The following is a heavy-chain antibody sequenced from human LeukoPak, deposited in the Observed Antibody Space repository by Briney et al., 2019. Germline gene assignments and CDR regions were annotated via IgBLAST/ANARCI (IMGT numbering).Heavy chain of an antibody. V-gene: IGHV1-2*04. J-gene: IGHJ4*02. CDR2: INPNSGGA. CDR3: ARTQLVHTEFDS. D-gene: IGHD3-10*01. CDR1: GYTLTDYY. Sequence: ASVKVSCKASGYTLTDYYMHWVRQAPGQGLEWMGWINPNSGGANYAQKFQGWVTMTRDTSINTAYVELSRLKSDDTAVYYCARTQLVHTEFDSWGQGTLVTVSS.